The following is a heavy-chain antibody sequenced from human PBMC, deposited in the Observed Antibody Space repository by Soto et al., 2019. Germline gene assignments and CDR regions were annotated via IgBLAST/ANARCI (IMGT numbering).Heavy chain of an antibody. J-gene: IGHJ5*02. Sequence: QVQLVESGGGVVQPGRSLRLSCEGSGFTFRNHGMHWIRQSPGKGLEWLAVIWYDGSEKYYADSVKGRFTISRDNSKNTLYLQMNSLKVEDTAIYYCARWSNNKVVDPWGQGTVVTLS. CDR2: IWYDGSEK. CDR1: GFTFRNHG. CDR3: ARWSNNKVVDP. V-gene: IGHV3-33*01. D-gene: IGHD1-1*01.